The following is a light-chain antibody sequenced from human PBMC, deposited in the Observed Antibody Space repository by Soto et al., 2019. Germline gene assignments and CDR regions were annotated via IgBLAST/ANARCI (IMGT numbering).Light chain of an antibody. CDR1: QSVISNY. Sequence: EIVLTQSPGTLSVSPGERATLSCRASQSVISNYLAWYQQKPGQAPKVLIFGASNRATGIPDRFSGSGSGTDFTLTISRLEPEDFAVYYCHQYGSLPLTFGGGTKVDIK. V-gene: IGKV3-20*01. J-gene: IGKJ4*01. CDR2: GAS. CDR3: HQYGSLPLT.